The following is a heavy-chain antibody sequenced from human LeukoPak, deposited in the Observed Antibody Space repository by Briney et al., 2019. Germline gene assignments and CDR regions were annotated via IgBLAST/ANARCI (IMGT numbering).Heavy chain of an antibody. CDR2: IYYSGST. CDR3: SRQMGDYYDYSSLDY. CDR1: GGSISSSSYY. J-gene: IGHJ4*02. Sequence: PSETLSLTCTVSGGSISSSSYYWGWLRQPPGKGLEWIGSIYYSGSTYYNPSLKSRVTISVDTSKNQFSLKLSAVTAADTAVYYCSRQMGDYYDYSSLDYWGQGTLVTVSS. V-gene: IGHV4-39*01. D-gene: IGHD3-22*01.